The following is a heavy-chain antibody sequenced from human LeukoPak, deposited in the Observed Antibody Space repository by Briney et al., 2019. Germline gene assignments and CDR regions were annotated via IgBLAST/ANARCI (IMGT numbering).Heavy chain of an antibody. Sequence: SETLSLTCTVSGGSISSYYWSWIRQPPGKGLEWIGYIYYSGSPNYNPSLKSRVTISVDTSKNQFSLKLSSVTAADTAVYYCARFPRYWGQGILVTVSS. D-gene: IGHD6-6*01. CDR3: ARFPRY. CDR2: IYYSGSP. J-gene: IGHJ4*02. V-gene: IGHV4-59*01. CDR1: GGSISSYY.